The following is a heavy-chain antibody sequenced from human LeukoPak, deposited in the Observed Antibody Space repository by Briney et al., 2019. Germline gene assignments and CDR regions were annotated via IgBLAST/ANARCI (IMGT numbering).Heavy chain of an antibody. D-gene: IGHD3-3*01. CDR2: IYYSGST. V-gene: IGHV4-59*11. CDR1: GGSISSHY. CDR3: ARGSQDGITIFRVPKGFDY. Sequence: SETLSLTCTVSGGSISSHYWSWIRQPPGKGLEWIGYIYYSGSTNYNSSLKSRVTISVDTSNNQFSLKLSSVTAADTAVYYCARGSQDGITIFRVPKGFDYWGQGTLVTVSS. J-gene: IGHJ4*02.